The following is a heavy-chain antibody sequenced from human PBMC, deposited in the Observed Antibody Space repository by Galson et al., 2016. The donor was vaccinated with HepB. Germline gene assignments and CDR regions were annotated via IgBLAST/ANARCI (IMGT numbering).Heavy chain of an antibody. J-gene: IGHJ1*01. Sequence: SLRLSSAASGFIFKDYAMHWVRQAPGKGLEWVSSISWNSGSIGYADSVKGRFTISRDNAKNSLYLQMNSLRAEDTAFYYCAQDKASMSVGATNFQHWGQGTLVTVSS. CDR1: GFIFKDYA. V-gene: IGHV3-9*01. CDR2: ISWNSGSI. D-gene: IGHD1-26*01. CDR3: AQDKASMSVGATNFQH.